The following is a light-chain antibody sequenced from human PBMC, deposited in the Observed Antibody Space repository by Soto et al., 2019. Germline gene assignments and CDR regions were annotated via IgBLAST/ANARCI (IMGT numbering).Light chain of an antibody. J-gene: IGLJ2*01. CDR3: APWDDSLSGVV. V-gene: IGLV1-44*01. CDR2: SNN. CDR1: SSNIGSNT. Sequence: QSVLTQPPSASGTPGQRVTISCSGSSSNIGSNTVNWYQQLPGTAPKLLIYSNNQRPSGVPDRFSGSKSGTSASLAISGLQSEDEADYYCAPWDDSLSGVVFGGGTKVTVL.